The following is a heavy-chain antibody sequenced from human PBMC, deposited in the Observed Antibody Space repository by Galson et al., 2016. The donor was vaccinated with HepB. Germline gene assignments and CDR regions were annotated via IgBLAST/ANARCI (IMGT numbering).Heavy chain of an antibody. CDR2: MNPNTGNT. Sequence: SVKVSCKASGYTFTSYDIKWVRQATGQGFEWMGWMNPNTGNTGYAQKFQGRVTITRDTSTSTAFMELNSLTSEDTAIYYCARGVETYCFGTACLDKYGLDVWGQGTTVIVSS. CDR3: ARGVETYCFGTACLDKYGLDV. V-gene: IGHV1-8*01. J-gene: IGHJ6*02. CDR1: GYTFTSYD. D-gene: IGHD2-21*01.